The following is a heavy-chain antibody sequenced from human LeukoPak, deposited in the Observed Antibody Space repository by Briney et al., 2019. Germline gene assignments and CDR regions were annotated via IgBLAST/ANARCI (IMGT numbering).Heavy chain of an antibody. CDR2: IYPGNSDT. J-gene: IGHJ4*02. D-gene: IGHD5-18*01. V-gene: IGHV5-51*01. CDR1: GYSFTSYW. CDR3: ASAYSYGLYYFDY. Sequence: GESLKISCKGSGYSFTSYWIGWVRQMPGKGLEWMGIIYPGNSDTRYSPSFQGQVTISADKSISTAYLQWSSLKASDTAMYYCASAYSYGLYYFDYWGQGTLVTVSS.